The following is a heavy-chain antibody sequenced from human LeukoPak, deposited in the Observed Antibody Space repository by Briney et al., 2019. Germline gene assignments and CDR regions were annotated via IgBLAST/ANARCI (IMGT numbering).Heavy chain of an antibody. D-gene: IGHD3-10*01. CDR1: RESFSGYY. CDR2: INHSGST. V-gene: IGHV4-34*01. Sequence: SETLYLACAVYRESFSGYYWSWIRQPPGMGLEWIGEINHSGSTNYNPSLKSRVTISVDTSKNQFSLKLSSVTAADTAVYYCARGLSPSDFDYWGQGTLVTVSS. J-gene: IGHJ4*02. CDR3: ARGLSPSDFDY.